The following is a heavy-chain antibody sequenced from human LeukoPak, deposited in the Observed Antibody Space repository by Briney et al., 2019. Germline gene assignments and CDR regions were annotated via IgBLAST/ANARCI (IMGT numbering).Heavy chain of an antibody. CDR3: ARNNDMDV. Sequence: AGGSLRLSCAASGFILSNHWMTWVRQAPGKGPEWVANVNKDGSEKYYEDSVKGRFTISRDTAKNSLYLQMNNLRAEDTALYYCARNNDMDVWGQGTTVIVSS. V-gene: IGHV3-7*03. CDR2: VNKDGSEK. CDR1: GFILSNHW. D-gene: IGHD1/OR15-1a*01. J-gene: IGHJ6*02.